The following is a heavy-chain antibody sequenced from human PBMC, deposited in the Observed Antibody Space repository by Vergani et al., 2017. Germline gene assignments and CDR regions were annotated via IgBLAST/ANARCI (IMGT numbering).Heavy chain of an antibody. CDR2: IIPIFGTA. CDR3: ARDIVVVVAATIYYYGMDV. J-gene: IGHJ6*02. CDR1: GGTFSSYA. V-gene: IGHV1-69*06. D-gene: IGHD2-15*01. Sequence: QVQLVQSGAEVKKPGSSVKVSCKASGGTFSSYAISWVRQAPGQGLEWMGGIIPIFGTANYAQKFQGRVTITADKSTSTAYMELSSLRSEDTAVYYCARDIVVVVAATIYYYGMDVWGQGTTVTVSS.